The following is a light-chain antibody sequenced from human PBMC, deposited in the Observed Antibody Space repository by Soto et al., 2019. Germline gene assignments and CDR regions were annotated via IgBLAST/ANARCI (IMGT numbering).Light chain of an antibody. CDR3: QHRASWPRT. Sequence: EIVLTQSPATLSLSPGERATLSCRASQSISYYLGWYQQKPGQAPRLLIYDTSNRATGIPARFSGSGSGTDFTLTISSLEPEDFAVYYCQHRASWPRTFGQGTKVEIK. CDR1: QSISYY. J-gene: IGKJ1*01. V-gene: IGKV3-11*01. CDR2: DTS.